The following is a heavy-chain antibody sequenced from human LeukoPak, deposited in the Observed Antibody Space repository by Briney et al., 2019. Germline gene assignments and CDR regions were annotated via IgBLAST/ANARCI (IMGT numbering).Heavy chain of an antibody. CDR3: ARDGYGSGSYGWFDP. V-gene: IGHV4-59*01. J-gene: IGHJ5*02. CDR1: GASITSFY. D-gene: IGHD3-10*01. CDR2: IYSGST. Sequence: SETLSLTCSVSGASITSFYWSWIRQTPGKGLEWIGNIYSGSTNYNPSFESRVTVSLDTSKNHFSLRLTSVTAADTALYYCARDGYGSGSYGWFDPWGQGTLVTVSS.